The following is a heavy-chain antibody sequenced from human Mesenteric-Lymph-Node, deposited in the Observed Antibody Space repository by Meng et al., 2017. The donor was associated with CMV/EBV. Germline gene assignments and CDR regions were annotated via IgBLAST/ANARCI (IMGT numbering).Heavy chain of an antibody. Sequence: GESLKISCAASGFIFSRYEMNWVRQAPGKGLEWVSYISDSGRTRYYADSVKGRSTISRDNAKNSLYLQMSSLRAEDTAVYYCARSGYTYATYYFDYWGQGTLVTVSS. V-gene: IGHV3-48*03. CDR1: GFIFSRYE. CDR2: ISDSGRTR. CDR3: ARSGYTYATYYFDY. D-gene: IGHD5-18*01. J-gene: IGHJ4*02.